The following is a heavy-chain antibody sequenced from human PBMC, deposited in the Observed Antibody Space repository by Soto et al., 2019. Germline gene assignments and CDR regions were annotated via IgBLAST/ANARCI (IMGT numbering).Heavy chain of an antibody. J-gene: IGHJ6*02. CDR1: GGSISSSNW. CDR3: AIGEWDYGDYYYGMDV. D-gene: IGHD4-17*01. V-gene: IGHV4-4*02. Sequence: SETLSLTCAVSGGSISSSNWWSWVRQPPGKGLEWIGEIYHSGSTNYNPSLKSRVTISVDKSKNQFSLKLSPETAADTAVYYYAIGEWDYGDYYYGMDVWGQGTTVTVSS. CDR2: IYHSGST.